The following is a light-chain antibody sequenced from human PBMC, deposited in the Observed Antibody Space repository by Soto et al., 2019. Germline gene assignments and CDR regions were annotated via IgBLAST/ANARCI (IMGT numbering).Light chain of an antibody. V-gene: IGKV1-39*01. CDR3: QQSYSTTIT. CDR1: QSMSSY. CDR2: AAS. J-gene: IGKJ5*01. Sequence: DIQMTQSPSSLSASVGDRVTITCRASQSMSSYLNWYHQKPGKAPKLLIYAASSLQSGVPSRFSGSGSGKDFTLTISSLQPEDFATYYCQQSYSTTITFGQGTLLEIK.